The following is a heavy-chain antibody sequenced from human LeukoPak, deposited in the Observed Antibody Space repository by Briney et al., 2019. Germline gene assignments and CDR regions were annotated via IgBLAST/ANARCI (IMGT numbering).Heavy chain of an antibody. Sequence: SETLSLTCTVSGGSISPCYWNWIRQPPGKGLEWIGYISYSGSTNYNPSLKSRVTISVGTSKNQVSLRLTSVTAADTAVYYCARGYDHKSTYFDNWGEGTLVTVSS. CDR1: GGSISPCY. V-gene: IGHV4-59*01. CDR2: ISYSGST. CDR3: ARGYDHKSTYFDN. D-gene: IGHD5-12*01. J-gene: IGHJ4*01.